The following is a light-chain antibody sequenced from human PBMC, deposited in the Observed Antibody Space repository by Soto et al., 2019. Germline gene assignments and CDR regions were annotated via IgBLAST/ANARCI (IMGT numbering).Light chain of an antibody. J-gene: IGKJ1*01. Sequence: EIVMTQSPATLSVSPGERATLSCRASQSVSSNLAWYQQKPGQAPRLLIYGASTRATGIPARFSGSASGTDFTLIISSLQSEDVSVYYCPQYNNWPPWTFGQGTKVEI. CDR3: PQYNNWPPWT. CDR2: GAS. V-gene: IGKV3-15*01. CDR1: QSVSSN.